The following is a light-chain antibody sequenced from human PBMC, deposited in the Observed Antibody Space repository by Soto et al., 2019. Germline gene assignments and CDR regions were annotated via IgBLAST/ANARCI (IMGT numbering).Light chain of an antibody. V-gene: IGKV3-11*01. J-gene: IGKJ4*01. CDR3: QQYNEWPPLT. CDR2: DAY. CDR1: QSFRGL. Sequence: EVVLTQSPVTLSLSPGERATLSCRASQSFRGLLAWYQQKPGQAPRLLIYDAYNRATGIPPRFSGSGSGTDFTLTISSLQSEDFAVYYCQQYNEWPPLTFGGGTKVEIK.